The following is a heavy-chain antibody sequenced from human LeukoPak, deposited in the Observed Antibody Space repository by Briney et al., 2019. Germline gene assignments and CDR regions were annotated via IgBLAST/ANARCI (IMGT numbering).Heavy chain of an antibody. CDR1: GYTFTNYV. V-gene: IGHV1-18*01. CDR3: ARDQGRSSSGGY. CDR2: ISAYNGNT. Sequence: ASVKVSCKASGYTFTNYVISWVRQAPGQGFEWMGWISAYNGNTNYAQKVQGSVTMTTDTSTNTAYMELRSLRSDDTAVYYCARDQGRSSSGGYWGQGTLVTVSS. D-gene: IGHD6-19*01. J-gene: IGHJ4*02.